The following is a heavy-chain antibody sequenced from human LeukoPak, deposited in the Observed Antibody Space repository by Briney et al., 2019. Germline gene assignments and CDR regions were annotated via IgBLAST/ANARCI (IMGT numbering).Heavy chain of an antibody. CDR1: GFTFHRSW. CDR3: AKDGY. J-gene: IGHJ4*02. CDR2: INQDGSEK. Sequence: GGSLRLSCAASGFTFHRSWMSWVRQAPGKGPEWVANINQDGSEKYYVDSVKGRFTISRDSAKNSLYRQMNSLRAEDTAVYYCAKDGYLGQGTLVTVSS. V-gene: IGHV3-7*01.